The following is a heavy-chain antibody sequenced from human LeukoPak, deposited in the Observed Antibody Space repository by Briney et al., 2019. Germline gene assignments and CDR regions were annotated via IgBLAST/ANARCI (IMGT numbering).Heavy chain of an antibody. V-gene: IGHV3-30-3*01. Sequence: PGGSLRLSCAASRFTFSSYAMHWVHQAPGKGLEWVAVISYDGNNKYYADSVKGRFTISRDNSENTLYLQMNSLRTEDTAVYYCARAPRTAANFDYWGQGTLVTVSS. CDR1: RFTFSSYA. J-gene: IGHJ4*02. CDR3: ARAPRTAANFDY. CDR2: ISYDGNNK. D-gene: IGHD6-13*01.